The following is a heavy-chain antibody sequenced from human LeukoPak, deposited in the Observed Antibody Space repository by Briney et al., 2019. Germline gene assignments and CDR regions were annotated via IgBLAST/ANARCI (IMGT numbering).Heavy chain of an antibody. Sequence: SETLSLTCTVSGYSISSGYYWGWIRQPPGKGLEWIGSIYHSGSTYYNPSLKSRVTISVDTSKNQFSLKLSSMTAADTAVYYCAGYSSSSVRYYYMDVWGKGTTVTVSS. CDR1: GYSISSGYY. CDR2: IYHSGST. D-gene: IGHD6-6*01. J-gene: IGHJ6*03. CDR3: AGYSSSSVRYYYMDV. V-gene: IGHV4-38-2*02.